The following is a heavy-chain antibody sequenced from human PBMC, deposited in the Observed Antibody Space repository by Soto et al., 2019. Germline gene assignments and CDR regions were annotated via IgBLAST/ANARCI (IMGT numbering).Heavy chain of an antibody. D-gene: IGHD3-3*01. CDR2: IWYDGSNK. V-gene: IGHV3-33*01. CDR3: ARDRGLIFGVVITSSGWFDP. J-gene: IGHJ5*02. Sequence: PGGSLRLSCAASGFTFSSYGMHWVRQAPCKGLEWVAVIWYDGSNKYYADSVKGRFTISRDNSKNTLYLQMNSLRAEDTAVYYCARDRGLIFGVVITSSGWFDPWGQGTLVTVSS. CDR1: GFTFSSYG.